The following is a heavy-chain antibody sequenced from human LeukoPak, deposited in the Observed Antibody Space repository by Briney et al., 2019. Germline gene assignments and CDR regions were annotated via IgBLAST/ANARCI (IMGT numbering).Heavy chain of an antibody. V-gene: IGHV4-34*01. D-gene: IGHD2-15*01. CDR2: INHSGST. CDR1: GGSFSGYY. Sequence: PSETLSLTCAVYGGSFSGYYWSWIRQPPGKGLEWIGEINHSGSTNYNPSLKSRVTTSVDTSKNQFSLNLSSVTAADTAVYYCARRGSGGRSFDIWGQGTMVTVSS. CDR3: ARRGSGGRSFDI. J-gene: IGHJ3*02.